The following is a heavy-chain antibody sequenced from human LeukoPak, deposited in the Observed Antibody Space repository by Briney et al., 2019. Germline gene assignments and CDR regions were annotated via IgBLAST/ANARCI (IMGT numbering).Heavy chain of an antibody. D-gene: IGHD6-13*01. CDR3: AREKYSSSWTDYYYYGMDV. CDR2: FDPEDGET. Sequence: GASVKVSCKVSGYTLTELSMHWVRQAPGKGLEWMGGFDPEDGETIYAQKFQGRVTMTEDTSTDTAYMELSSLRSEDTAVYYCAREKYSSSWTDYYYYGMDVWGQGTTVTVSS. CDR1: GYTLTELS. J-gene: IGHJ6*02. V-gene: IGHV1-24*01.